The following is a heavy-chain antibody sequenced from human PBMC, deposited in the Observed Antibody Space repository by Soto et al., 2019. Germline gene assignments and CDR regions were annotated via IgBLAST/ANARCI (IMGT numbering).Heavy chain of an antibody. J-gene: IGHJ6*02. V-gene: IGHV3-30*18. CDR3: AKDLWKRGVMVRGVIPPPDYYYYYGMDV. CDR2: ISYDGSNK. Sequence: SLRLSCAASGFTFSSYGMHWVRQAPGKGLEWVAVISYDGSNKYYADSVKGRFTISRDNSKNTLYLQMNSLRAEDTAVYYCAKDLWKRGVMVRGVIPPPDYYYYYGMDVWGQGTTVTVSS. CDR1: GFTFSSYG. D-gene: IGHD3-10*01.